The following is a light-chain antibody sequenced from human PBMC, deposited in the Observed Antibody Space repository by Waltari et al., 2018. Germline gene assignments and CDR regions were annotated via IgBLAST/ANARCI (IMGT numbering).Light chain of an antibody. V-gene: IGLV1-44*01. CDR2: RNV. CDR1: RSNIGSNA. CDR3: AAWDDSLNGVV. Sequence: QSVLTQPPSTSGTPGQRVTISCSGSRSNIGSNAVNWYQQFPGTAPKLLIYRNVPRAAGVSHRFSGSKSGTSASLAITGLQSEDESDYYCAAWDDSLNGVVFGGGTKLTVL. J-gene: IGLJ2*01.